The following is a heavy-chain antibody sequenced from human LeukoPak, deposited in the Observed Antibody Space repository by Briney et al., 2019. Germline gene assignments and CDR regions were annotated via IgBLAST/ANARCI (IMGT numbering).Heavy chain of an antibody. CDR2: ISAYNGNT. D-gene: IGHD6-19*01. CDR1: GYTFTSYG. V-gene: IGHV1-18*01. Sequence: ASVKVSCKASGYTFTSYGISWVRQAPGHGLEGMGWISAYNGNTNYAQKLQGRVTMTTDTSTSTAYMELRSLRSDDTAVYYCARDLKRGYSSGRYSWGTGSSNDYWGQGTLVTVSS. J-gene: IGHJ4*02. CDR3: ARDLKRGYSSGRYSWGTGSSNDY.